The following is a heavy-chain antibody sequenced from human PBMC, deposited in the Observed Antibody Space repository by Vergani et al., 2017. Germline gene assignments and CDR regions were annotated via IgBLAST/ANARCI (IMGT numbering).Heavy chain of an antibody. V-gene: IGHV1-2*02. CDR3: ASSNWNHVRPIYAFDI. D-gene: IGHD1-14*01. Sequence: QVQLVQSGAEVKKPGASVKVSCKASGYTFTGYYMHRVRQAPGQGLEWMGWINPNSGGTNYAQKFQGRVTMTRDTSISTAYMELSRLRSDDTAVYYCASSNWNHVRPIYAFDIWGQGTMVTVSS. CDR2: INPNSGGT. J-gene: IGHJ3*02. CDR1: GYTFTGYY.